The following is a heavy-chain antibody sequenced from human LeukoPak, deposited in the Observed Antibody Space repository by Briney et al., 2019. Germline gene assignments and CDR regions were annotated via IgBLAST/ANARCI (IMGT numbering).Heavy chain of an antibody. J-gene: IGHJ4*02. CDR3: ATGILGYCSSTSCYGGLD. CDR2: INHSGST. Sequence: SETLSLTCAVYGGSFSGYYWSWICQPPGKGLEWIGEINHSGSTNYNPSLKSRVTISVDTPKNQFSLKLSSVTAADTAVYYCATGILGYCSSTSCYGGLDWGQGTLVTVSS. CDR1: GGSFSGYY. V-gene: IGHV4-34*01. D-gene: IGHD2-2*01.